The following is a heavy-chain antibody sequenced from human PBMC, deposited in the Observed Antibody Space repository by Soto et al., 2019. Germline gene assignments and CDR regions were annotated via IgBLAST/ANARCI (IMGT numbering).Heavy chain of an antibody. CDR1: GFTFSSYE. CDR3: AREDYYYGMDV. J-gene: IGHJ6*02. CDR2: ISSSGSTT. V-gene: IGHV3-48*03. Sequence: GSLRLSCAASGFTFSSYEMNWVRQAPGKGLEWVSYISSSGSTTYYADSVTGRFTISRDNTKNSLYLQMNSLRAEDTAVYYCAREDYYYGMDVWGQGTTVTVSS.